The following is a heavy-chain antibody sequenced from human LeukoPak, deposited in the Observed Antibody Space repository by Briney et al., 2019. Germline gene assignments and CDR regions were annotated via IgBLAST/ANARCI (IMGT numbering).Heavy chain of an antibody. D-gene: IGHD4-17*01. V-gene: IGHV3-30*02. CDR2: IRYDGNNQ. Sequence: PGGSLRLSCAASGFTFSRYGMLWVRQAPGKGLDGVAFIRYDGNNQYYADSVKGRFSISRDNSKNTLYLQINSLRAEDTAVYYCAKERGYSGDPQDFDYWGQGTLVTVSS. CDR1: GFTFSRYG. CDR3: AKERGYSGDPQDFDY. J-gene: IGHJ4*02.